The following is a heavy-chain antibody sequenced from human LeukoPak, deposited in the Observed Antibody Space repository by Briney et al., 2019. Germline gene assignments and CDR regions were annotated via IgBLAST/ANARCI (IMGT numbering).Heavy chain of an antibody. CDR1: GFTFSSYA. CDR3: AKDRPHNLFGVVPEYFQH. J-gene: IGHJ1*01. Sequence: GGSLRLSCAASGFTFSSYAMSWVRQAPGKGLEWVSAISGSGGSTYYADSVKGRFTISRDNSKNTLYLQMNGLRAEDTAVYFCAKDRPHNLFGVVPEYFQHWGQGTLVTVSS. V-gene: IGHV3-23*01. CDR2: ISGSGGST. D-gene: IGHD3-3*01.